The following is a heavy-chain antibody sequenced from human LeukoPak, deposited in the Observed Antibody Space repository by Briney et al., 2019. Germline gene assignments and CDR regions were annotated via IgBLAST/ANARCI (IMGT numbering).Heavy chain of an antibody. V-gene: IGHV3-53*01. J-gene: IGHJ4*02. CDR1: GFTVSSNY. CDR3: TTDHDSSDDHGDY. CDR2: IYSGGST. Sequence: GGSLRLSCAASGFTVSSNYMSWVRQAPGKGLEWVSVIYSGGSTYYADSVKGRFTISRDNSKNTLYLQMNSLRAEDTAVYYCTTDHDSSDDHGDYWGQGTLATVSS. D-gene: IGHD3-22*01.